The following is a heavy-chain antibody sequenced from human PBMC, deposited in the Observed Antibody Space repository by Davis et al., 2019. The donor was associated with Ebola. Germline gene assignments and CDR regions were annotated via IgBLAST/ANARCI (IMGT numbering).Heavy chain of an antibody. J-gene: IGHJ4*02. V-gene: IGHV3-74*01. D-gene: IGHD3-22*01. CDR1: GFTFSSYW. Sequence: GESLKISCAASGFTFSSYWMHWVRQAPGKGLVWVSRINSDGSSTSYADSVKGRFTISRDNAKNTLYLQMNSLRAEDTAVYYCARDASGYYSNFDYWGQGTLVTVSS. CDR3: ARDASGYYSNFDY. CDR2: INSDGSST.